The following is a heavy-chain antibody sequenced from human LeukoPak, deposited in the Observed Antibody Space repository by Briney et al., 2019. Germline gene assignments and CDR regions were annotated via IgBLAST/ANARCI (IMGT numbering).Heavy chain of an antibody. D-gene: IGHD4-11*01. CDR1: GFTFSSYA. CDR3: ARSEMTNQFDYYYGMDV. J-gene: IGHJ6*02. V-gene: IGHV3-30-3*01. Sequence: GGSLRLSCAASGFTFSSYAMHWVRQAPGKGLEWVAVISYDGSNKYYADSVKGRFTISRDNSKSTLYLQMNSLRAEDTAVYYCARSEMTNQFDYYYGMDVWGQGTTVTVSS. CDR2: ISYDGSNK.